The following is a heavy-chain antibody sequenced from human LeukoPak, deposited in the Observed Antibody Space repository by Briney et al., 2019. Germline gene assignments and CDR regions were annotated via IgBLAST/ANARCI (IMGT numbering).Heavy chain of an antibody. Sequence: PSETLSLTCTVSGGSISSSSYYWGWIRQPPGKGLEWIGSIYYSGSTYYNPSLKSRVTISVDTSKNQFSLKLSSVTAADTAVYYCASSPYYDSSGSLDYWGQGTLVTVSS. V-gene: IGHV4-39*07. D-gene: IGHD3-22*01. CDR1: GGSISSSSYY. J-gene: IGHJ4*02. CDR2: IYYSGST. CDR3: ASSPYYDSSGSLDY.